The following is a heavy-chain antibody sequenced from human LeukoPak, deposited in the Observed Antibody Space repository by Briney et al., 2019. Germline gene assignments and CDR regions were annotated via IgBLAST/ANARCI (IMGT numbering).Heavy chain of an antibody. CDR2: ISAYNGNT. J-gene: IGHJ3*02. CDR3: ARDLDSSSRGGDAFDI. D-gene: IGHD6-13*01. Sequence: VASVKVSCKASGYTFTSYGISWVRQAPGQGLEWMGWISAYNGNTNYAQKLQGRVTMTTDTSTSTAYMELRSLRSDDTAVYYCARDLDSSSRGGDAFDIWGQGTMVTVSS. CDR1: GYTFTSYG. V-gene: IGHV1-18*01.